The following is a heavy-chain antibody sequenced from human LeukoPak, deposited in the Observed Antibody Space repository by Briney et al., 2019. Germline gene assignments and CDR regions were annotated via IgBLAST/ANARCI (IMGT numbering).Heavy chain of an antibody. D-gene: IGHD5-18*01. CDR3: ARGVRRGYSQDYYYYYMNV. V-gene: IGHV4-61*01. CDR2: IYYSGST. CDR1: GYSISSGYY. Sequence: KTSETLSLTCTVSGYSISSGYYWGWIRQPPGKGLEWIGYIYYSGSTNYNPSLKSRVTISVDTSKNQFSLKLSSVTAADTAVYYCARGVRRGYSQDYYYYYMNVWGKGTTVTVSS. J-gene: IGHJ6*03.